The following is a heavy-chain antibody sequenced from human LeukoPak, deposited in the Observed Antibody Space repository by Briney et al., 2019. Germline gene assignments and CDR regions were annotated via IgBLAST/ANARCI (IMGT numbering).Heavy chain of an antibody. J-gene: IGHJ4*02. CDR2: ISGSGGSA. CDR3: AKTTDCSGSSCYAAGGY. V-gene: IGHV3-23*01. Sequence: PGGSLRLSCAASGFTFSSYAMSWVRQAPGKGLEWVSAISGSGGSAFYADSVKGRFTISRDNSKNTLYLQMNSLRAEDTAVYYCAKTTDCSGSSCYAAGGYWGQGSLVSVSS. D-gene: IGHD2-2*01. CDR1: GFTFSSYA.